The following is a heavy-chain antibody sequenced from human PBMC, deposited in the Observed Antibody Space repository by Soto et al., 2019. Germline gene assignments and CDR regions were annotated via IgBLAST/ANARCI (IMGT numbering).Heavy chain of an antibody. CDR2: IYYSGST. V-gene: IGHV4-31*03. J-gene: IGHJ6*02. D-gene: IGHD2-2*01. Sequence: QVQLQESGPGLVKPSQTLSLTCTVSDGSISSGGYYWSWIRQHPGKGLEWIGYIYYSGSTYYNPSLKSRVTISVDTSKDQFSLKLSSVTAADTAVYYCAVSRDGYSMDVWGQGTTVTVSS. CDR3: AVSRDGYSMDV. CDR1: DGSISSGGYY.